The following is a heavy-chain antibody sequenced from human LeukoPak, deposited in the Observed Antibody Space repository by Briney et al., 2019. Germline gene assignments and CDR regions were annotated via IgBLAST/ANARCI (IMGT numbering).Heavy chain of an antibody. CDR3: AREIYYYGSGSSDWFDP. D-gene: IGHD3-10*01. CDR1: GGSISSYY. Sequence: SETLSLTCTVSGGSISSYYWSWIRQPAGKGLEWIGRIYTSGSTNYNPSLKSRVTTSVDTSKNQFSLKLSSVTAADTAVYYCAREIYYYGSGSSDWFDPWGQGTLVTVSS. J-gene: IGHJ5*02. V-gene: IGHV4-4*07. CDR2: IYTSGST.